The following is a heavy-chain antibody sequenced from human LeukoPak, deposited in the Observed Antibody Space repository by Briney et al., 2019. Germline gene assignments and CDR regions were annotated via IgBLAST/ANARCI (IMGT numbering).Heavy chain of an antibody. J-gene: IGHJ4*02. CDR3: ARDNGWSADF. CDR1: GFTFSRHW. Sequence: GGSLRLSCAASGFTFSRHWMYWVRQAPGKGVEWVANIKQDGSAKPYVDSVKGRFTISRDNAKNSLFLQMNSLRVEDTAVYYCARDNGWSADFWGQGTLVTVSS. CDR2: IKQDGSAK. V-gene: IGHV3-7*03. D-gene: IGHD2-15*01.